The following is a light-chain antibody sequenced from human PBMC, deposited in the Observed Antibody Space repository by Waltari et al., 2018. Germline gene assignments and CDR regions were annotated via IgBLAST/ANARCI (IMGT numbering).Light chain of an antibody. Sequence: QSALTQPASVSGSPGQSITISCTGASSDVGTFDLVSWYQQYPGKAPKLIIYEGSQRPSGVSNRCSGSRSGNTASLTISGLQADDEADYYCYSFAGSFASYVFGTGTKVTVL. J-gene: IGLJ1*01. CDR1: SSDVGTFDL. CDR2: EGS. CDR3: YSFAGSFASYV. V-gene: IGLV2-23*01.